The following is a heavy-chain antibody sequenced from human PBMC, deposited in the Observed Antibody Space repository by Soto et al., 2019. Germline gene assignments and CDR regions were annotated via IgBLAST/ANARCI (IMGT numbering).Heavy chain of an antibody. CDR1: GYTFNDYY. D-gene: IGHD7-27*01. Sequence: EVQLVQSGAEVKNPGATVRISCRISGYTFNDYYIHWLQQTPGTGLQWVGLVDPEDGQTVYAETFQCRVTIFANTSSHTVVMALSSLTSDDTAVDYCATDPKLGGTLGSDCWGGGTLVTVS. V-gene: IGHV1-69-2*01. CDR2: VDPEDGQT. CDR3: ATDPKLGGTLGSDC. J-gene: IGHJ1*01.